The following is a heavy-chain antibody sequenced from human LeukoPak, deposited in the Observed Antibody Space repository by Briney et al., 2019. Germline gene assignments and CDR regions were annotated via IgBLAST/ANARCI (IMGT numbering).Heavy chain of an antibody. D-gene: IGHD5-18*01. V-gene: IGHV4-59*11. Sequence: SETLSLTCTVSGGSMNSHYWSWIRQPPGKGLEWIGYMLDTVTTKDNPSLKSRFTLSADTSKNQFSLRLTSVTAADTAVYYCATIKRGDIYGYFDFWGQGILVTVSS. J-gene: IGHJ4*02. CDR3: ATIKRGDIYGYFDF. CDR1: GGSMNSHY. CDR2: MLDTVTT.